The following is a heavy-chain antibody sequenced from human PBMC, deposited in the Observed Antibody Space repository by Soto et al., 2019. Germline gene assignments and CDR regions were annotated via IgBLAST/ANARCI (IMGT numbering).Heavy chain of an antibody. Sequence: QLHLRESGPGLAKPSETLSLTCTVSGASIANSNDYWGWVRQPPGKGLASIGIIHSGGSAYYDPSLRSRVTISIDTSNNNFSLKLTSVTAADTAVYYCARRKTGTGVDYWGQGTLVTVSS. CDR2: IHSGGSA. J-gene: IGHJ4*02. CDR1: GASIANSNDY. CDR3: ARRKTGTGVDY. V-gene: IGHV4-39*01. D-gene: IGHD1-7*01.